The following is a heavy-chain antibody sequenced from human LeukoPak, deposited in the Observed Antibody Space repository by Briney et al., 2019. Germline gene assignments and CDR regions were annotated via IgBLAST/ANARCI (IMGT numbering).Heavy chain of an antibody. CDR1: GFTFSSYA. V-gene: IGHV3-23*01. D-gene: IGHD6-19*01. Sequence: GGSLRLSCAASGFTFSSYAMSWVRQAPGKGLEWVSAISGSGGSTYYADSVKGRFTISRDNSKNTLYLQMNSLRAEGTAVYYCAKDFNPRYSSGWFFDYWGQGTLVTVSP. J-gene: IGHJ4*02. CDR3: AKDFNPRYSSGWFFDY. CDR2: ISGSGGST.